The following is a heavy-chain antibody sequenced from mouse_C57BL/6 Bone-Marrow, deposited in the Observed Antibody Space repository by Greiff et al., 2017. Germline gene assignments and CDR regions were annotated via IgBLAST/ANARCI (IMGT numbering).Heavy chain of an antibody. V-gene: IGHV1-55*01. CDR2: IYPGSGST. J-gene: IGHJ3*01. D-gene: IGHD4-1*01. Sequence: QVQLQQPGAELVQPGASVKMSCKASGYTFTSYWITWVKQRPGQGLEWIGDIYPGSGSTNYNEKFKSKATLTVDTSSSTADMQLSSLTSEYSAVYYCARPGAWFAYWGQGTLVTVSA. CDR1: GYTFTSYW. CDR3: ARPGAWFAY.